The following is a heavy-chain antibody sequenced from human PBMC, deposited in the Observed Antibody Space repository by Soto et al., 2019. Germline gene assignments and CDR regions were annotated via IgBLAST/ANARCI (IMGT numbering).Heavy chain of an antibody. J-gene: IGHJ5*02. D-gene: IGHD6-19*01. CDR1: GGSISSNSYY. Sequence: PSETLFLTCSVSGGSISSNSYYWGWIRPTPGKGLEWSGEIYHSGSTNYNPSLKSRVTISVDKSKNQFSLKLSSVTAADTAVYYCARGGSGWPNWFDPWGQGTLVTVSS. V-gene: IGHV4-39*07. CDR3: ARGGSGWPNWFDP. CDR2: IYHSGST.